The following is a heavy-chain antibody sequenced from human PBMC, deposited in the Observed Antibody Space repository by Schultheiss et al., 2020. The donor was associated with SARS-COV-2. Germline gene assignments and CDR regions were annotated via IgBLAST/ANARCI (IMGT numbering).Heavy chain of an antibody. V-gene: IGHV3-21*04. Sequence: GGSLRLSCAASGFTFSSYDMHWVRQPTGKGLEWVSSISSSSSYIYYADSVKGRFTISRDNAKNSLYLQMNSLRAEDTAVYYCARDPPGYSYGPPGGMDVWGQGTTVTVSS. CDR2: ISSSSSYI. CDR1: GFTFSSYD. J-gene: IGHJ6*02. D-gene: IGHD5-18*01. CDR3: ARDPPGYSYGPPGGMDV.